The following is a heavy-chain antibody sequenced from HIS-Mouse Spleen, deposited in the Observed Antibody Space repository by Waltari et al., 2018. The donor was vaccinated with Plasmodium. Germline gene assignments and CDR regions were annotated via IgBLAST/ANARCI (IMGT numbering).Heavy chain of an antibody. J-gene: IGHJ3*02. D-gene: IGHD3-16*01. CDR2: INPNSGGT. V-gene: IGHV1-2*02. CDR3: ARWGVDAFDI. Sequence: QVQRVQSGAEVKKPGASVNVSCKASGYTFTREHIPWVRQAPGPGLEWMGWINPNSGGTNYAQKFQGRVTMTRDTSISTAYMELSRLRSDDTAVYYCARWGVDAFDIWGQGTMVTVSS. CDR1: GYTFTREH.